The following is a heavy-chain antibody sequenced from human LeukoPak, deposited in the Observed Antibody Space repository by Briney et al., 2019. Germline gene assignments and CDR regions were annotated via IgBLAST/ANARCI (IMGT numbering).Heavy chain of an antibody. V-gene: IGHV1-18*01. D-gene: IGHD1-26*01. CDR1: GYTFTSYG. CDR2: ISAYNGNT. CDR3: AIVRIVGAREYYFDY. J-gene: IGHJ4*02. Sequence: ASVKVSCKASGYTFTSYGISWVRQAPGQGLEWMGWISAYNGNTNYAQKLQGRVTMTTDTSTSTAYMELRSLRSDDTAVYYCAIVRIVGAREYYFDYWGQGTLVTVSS.